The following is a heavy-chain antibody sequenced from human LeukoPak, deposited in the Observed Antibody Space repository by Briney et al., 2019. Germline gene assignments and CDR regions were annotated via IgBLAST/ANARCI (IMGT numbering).Heavy chain of an antibody. V-gene: IGHV3-23*01. CDR3: AKDRGGRWEGGQLWLFGAFDI. CDR1: GFTFSSYA. Sequence: GGSLRLSCAASGFTFSSYAMSWVRQAPGKGLECVSAISGSGGSTYYADSVKGRFTISRDNSKNTLYLQMNSLRAEDTAVYYCAKDRGGRWEGGQLWLFGAFDIWGQGTMVTVSS. J-gene: IGHJ3*02. CDR2: ISGSGGST. D-gene: IGHD5-18*01.